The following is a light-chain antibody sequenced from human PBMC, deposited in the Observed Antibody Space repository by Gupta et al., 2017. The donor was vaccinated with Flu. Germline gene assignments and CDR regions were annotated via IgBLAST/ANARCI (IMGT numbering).Light chain of an antibody. CDR2: GAS. CDR3: QQYDKWPQGT. V-gene: IGKV3-15*01. J-gene: IGKJ2*01. CDR1: QSVTTN. Sequence: RATLSCGASQSVTTNLAWYQQRPRQDPRLLICGASTRAAGVAVRFSSSGSGTEFILTISSLQYEDFAVYYYQQYDKWPQGTFGQGTKLEIK.